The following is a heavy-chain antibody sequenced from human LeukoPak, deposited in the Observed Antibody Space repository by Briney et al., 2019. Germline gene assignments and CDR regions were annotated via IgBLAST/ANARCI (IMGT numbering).Heavy chain of an antibody. Sequence: ASVKASCKASGYTFTGYYMHWVRQAPGQGLEWMGWINPNSGGTNYAQKFQGRVTTTRDTSISTAYMELSRLRSDDTAVYYCARDYDFWSGYTPIDYWGQGTLVTVSS. CDR3: ARDYDFWSGYTPIDY. J-gene: IGHJ4*02. CDR2: INPNSGGT. V-gene: IGHV1-2*02. D-gene: IGHD3-3*01. CDR1: GYTFTGYY.